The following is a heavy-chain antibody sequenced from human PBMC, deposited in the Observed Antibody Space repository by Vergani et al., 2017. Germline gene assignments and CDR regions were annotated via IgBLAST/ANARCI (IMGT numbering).Heavy chain of an antibody. CDR3: VYRKTGCGTTGCFYPFYYYYYMDV. CDR1: GFSLNTRGVS. Sequence: QITLKESGPTLVKPTQTLTLTCTFSGFSLNTRGVSVAWIRQPPGKALDWLALIYWNDDQHYSPSLNNRVTLTKDTSKNQVVLTMTNMDYVDTGTYYCVYRKTGCGTTGCFYPFYYYYYMDVWSEGTTVSVSS. V-gene: IGHV2-5*04. D-gene: IGHD1-7*01. J-gene: IGHJ6*03. CDR2: IYWNDDQ.